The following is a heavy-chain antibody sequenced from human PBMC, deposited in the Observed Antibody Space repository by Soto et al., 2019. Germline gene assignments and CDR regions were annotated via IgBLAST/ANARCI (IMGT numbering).Heavy chain of an antibody. J-gene: IGHJ4*02. D-gene: IGHD3-16*01. V-gene: IGHV1-18*01. CDR3: AREVEARGGEYDY. Sequence: QVQLVQSGAEVKKPGASVKVSCKASGYTFTTYGISWMRQAPGQGLEWMGWISGYNGNRNYAQNLQGRVTVTTDTSTSTGYMELRNLRSDDTAVYYCAREVEARGGEYDYWGQGTLVIVSS. CDR2: ISGYNGNR. CDR1: GYTFTTYG.